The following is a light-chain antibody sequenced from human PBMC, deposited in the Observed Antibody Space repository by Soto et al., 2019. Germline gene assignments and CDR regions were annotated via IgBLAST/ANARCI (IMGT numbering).Light chain of an antibody. Sequence: QSVLTHPLSASGSPGQSVTISCTGTSSDVGAYNYVSWYQQHPGKAPKLMIYEVNKRPSGVPDRFSGSKSGNTASLTVSGLQAEDEADYYCISYAGTNNFYVFGTGSKVTVL. CDR3: ISYAGTNNFYV. CDR1: SSDVGAYNY. CDR2: EVN. J-gene: IGLJ1*01. V-gene: IGLV2-8*01.